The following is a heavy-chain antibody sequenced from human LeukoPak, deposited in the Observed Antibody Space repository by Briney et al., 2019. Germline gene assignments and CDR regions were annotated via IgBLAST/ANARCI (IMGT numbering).Heavy chain of an antibody. CDR3: SRDGYNSIDY. D-gene: IGHD1-1*01. V-gene: IGHV3-30*02. CDR2: IWYDGSNK. J-gene: IGHJ4*02. CDR1: GFTFSNYG. Sequence: GGSLRLSCAASGFTFSNYGMYWVRQAPGKGLEWVAFIWYDGSNKYYADSVKGRFTISRDNSKNTLFLQMNSLRAEDTAVYYCSRDGYNSIDYWGQGTLVTVSS.